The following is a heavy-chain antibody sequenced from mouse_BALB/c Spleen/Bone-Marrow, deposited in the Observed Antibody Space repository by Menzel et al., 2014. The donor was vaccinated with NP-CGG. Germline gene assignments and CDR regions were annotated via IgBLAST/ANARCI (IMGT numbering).Heavy chain of an antibody. CDR1: GYSITSGYS. Sequence: EVQGVESGPDLVKPSQSLSLTCTVTGYSITSGYSWPWIRQFPGNKLEWIGYIHYSGSTNYNPSLKSRISITRDTSKNQFFLQLNSVTTEDTATYYCAREGAYYRYDYAMDYWGQGTSVTVSS. D-gene: IGHD2-14*01. V-gene: IGHV3-1*02. CDR3: AREGAYYRYDYAMDY. J-gene: IGHJ4*01. CDR2: IHYSGST.